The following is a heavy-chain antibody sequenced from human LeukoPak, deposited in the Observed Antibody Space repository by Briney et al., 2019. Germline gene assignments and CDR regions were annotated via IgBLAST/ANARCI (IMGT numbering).Heavy chain of an antibody. CDR2: IYYSGST. CDR3: ARDGDLGYCSSTSCYHPDY. D-gene: IGHD2-2*01. J-gene: IGHJ4*02. Sequence: SETLSLTCTVSGGSISSYYWSWIRQPPGKGLEWIGYIYYSGSTNYNPSLKSRVTISVDTSKNQFSLKLSSVTAADTAVYYCARDGDLGYCSSTSCYHPDYWGQGTLVTVSS. CDR1: GGSISSYY. V-gene: IGHV4-59*01.